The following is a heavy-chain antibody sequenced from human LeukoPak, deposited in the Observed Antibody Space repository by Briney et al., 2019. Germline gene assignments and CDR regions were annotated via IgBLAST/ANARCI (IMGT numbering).Heavy chain of an antibody. CDR2: ISGSGGST. V-gene: IGHV3-23*01. CDR3: ARGGAYCGGDCSAYFDY. Sequence: GGSLRLSCAASGFTFSNYAMSWVRQAPGKGLEWVSGISGSGGSTYYADSVKGRFTISRDNSKNTLYLQMNSLTDEDTAVYYCARGGAYCGGDCSAYFDYWGQGTLVTVSP. J-gene: IGHJ4*02. D-gene: IGHD2-21*02. CDR1: GFTFSNYA.